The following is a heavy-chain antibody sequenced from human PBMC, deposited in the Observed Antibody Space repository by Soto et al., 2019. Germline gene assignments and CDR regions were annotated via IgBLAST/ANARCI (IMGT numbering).Heavy chain of an antibody. CDR1: GGSISGYY. J-gene: IGHJ6*02. CDR3: VRQGYGPLHGLVDV. CDR2: VHDSWGA. V-gene: IGHV4-59*08. D-gene: IGHD5-18*01. Sequence: PSETLSLTCTVSGGSISGYYWSWIRLPPGKPMEWIGYVHDSWGAAYNPSLRSRVAISLDTSKSQFSLSLTSVSATDTAMYYCVRQGYGPLHGLVDVWGQGTTVTV.